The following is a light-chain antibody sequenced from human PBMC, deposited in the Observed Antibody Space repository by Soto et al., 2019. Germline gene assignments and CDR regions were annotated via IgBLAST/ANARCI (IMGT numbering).Light chain of an antibody. V-gene: IGLV2-8*01. CDR2: EVS. Sequence: QSALTQPPSASGSPGQSVTISCTGTNSDVGGYNYVSWYQQYPGKAPRLIIYEVSERPSGVPDRFSGSKSGNTASLTVSGLQTAAEADSYCSSYAGSNWYAVGTGTQLT. J-gene: IGLJ1*01. CDR1: NSDVGGYNY. CDR3: SSYAGSNWYA.